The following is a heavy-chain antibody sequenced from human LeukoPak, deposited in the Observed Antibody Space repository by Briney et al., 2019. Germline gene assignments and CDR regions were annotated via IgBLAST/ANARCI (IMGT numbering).Heavy chain of an antibody. V-gene: IGHV3-21*01. Sequence: GGSLRLSCAAYGFTFSSYSMNWDRQAPGKGLEWVSSISSSSSYIYYADSVKGRFTISRDNAKNSLYLQMNSLRAEDTAVYYCARARAGAFDIWGQGTMVTVSS. J-gene: IGHJ3*02. CDR3: ARARAGAFDI. CDR1: GFTFSSYS. CDR2: ISSSSSYI.